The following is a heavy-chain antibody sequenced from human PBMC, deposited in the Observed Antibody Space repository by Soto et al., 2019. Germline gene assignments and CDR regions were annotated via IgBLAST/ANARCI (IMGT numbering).Heavy chain of an antibody. V-gene: IGHV3-74*01. CDR3: ARGLYLKYGQDY. J-gene: IGHJ4*02. Sequence: EVQLVESGGGLVQTGGSLRLSCAASGFTFSSYWMHWVRQAPGKGVVWVSRIYGDGGSTNYADSVKGRFTISRDNAKNTVYLQVDSLRAEDTAVYYCARGLYLKYGQDYWGQGTLVTVSS. D-gene: IGHD2-2*01. CDR1: GFTFSSYW. CDR2: IYGDGGST.